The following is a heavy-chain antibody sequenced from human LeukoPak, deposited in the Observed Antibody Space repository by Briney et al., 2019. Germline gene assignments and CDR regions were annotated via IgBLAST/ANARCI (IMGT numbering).Heavy chain of an antibody. D-gene: IGHD3-9*01. J-gene: IGHJ6*04. Sequence: GGSLRLSCAASGFTFSSYEMNWVCQAPGKGLEWVSYISSSGSNIYYADSVKGRFTISRDNTKNSLYLQMNSLRAEDTAVYYCARSLTGYGYYYGMDVWGKGTTVTVSS. CDR3: ARSLTGYGYYYGMDV. CDR1: GFTFSSYE. V-gene: IGHV3-48*03. CDR2: ISSSGSNI.